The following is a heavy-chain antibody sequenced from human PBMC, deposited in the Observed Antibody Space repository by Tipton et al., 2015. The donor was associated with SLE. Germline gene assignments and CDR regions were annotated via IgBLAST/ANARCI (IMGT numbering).Heavy chain of an antibody. D-gene: IGHD5-18*01. V-gene: IGHV3-53*01. CDR3: ARDPEYSYGYAWD. Sequence: SLRLSCAASGFTVSSNYMSWVRQAPGKGLEWVSVIYSGGSTYYADSVKGRFTISRDNSKNTLYLQMNSLRAEDTAVYYCARDPEYSYGYAWDWGQGTLVTVSS. J-gene: IGHJ4*02. CDR1: GFTVSSNY. CDR2: IYSGGST.